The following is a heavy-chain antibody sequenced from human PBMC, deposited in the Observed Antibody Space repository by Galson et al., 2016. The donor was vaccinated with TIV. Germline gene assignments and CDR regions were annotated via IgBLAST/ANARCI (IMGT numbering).Heavy chain of an antibody. CDR1: GFTVSSKY. CDR3: AKTTPAEVQLGYYFDH. D-gene: IGHD2-15*01. CDR2: IYSDGST. J-gene: IGHJ4*02. V-gene: IGHV3-53*01. Sequence: SLRLSCAASGFTVSSKYMSWVRQAPGKGLEWVSLIYSDGSTYYADSVKGRFTISRDNSKNTVYLQMNSLRAEDTAVYYCAKTTPAEVQLGYYFDHWGRGTRVTVSS.